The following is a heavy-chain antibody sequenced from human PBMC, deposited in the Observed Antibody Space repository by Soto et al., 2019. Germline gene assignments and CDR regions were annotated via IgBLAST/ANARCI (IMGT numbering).Heavy chain of an antibody. CDR2: SYNSVST. D-gene: IGHD2-2*01. CDR3: AIRDAGFSDYAS. CDR1: GGSITSYY. V-gene: IGHV4-59*01. J-gene: IGHJ5*01. Sequence: PSETLSLTCSVSGGSITSYYWSWIRQPPGEGLEWIGYSYNSVSTNYNPSLKSRGTIAIDTSKSQFSLKLRSVTTADTAVYYCAIRDAGFSDYASRGHATLVTVSS.